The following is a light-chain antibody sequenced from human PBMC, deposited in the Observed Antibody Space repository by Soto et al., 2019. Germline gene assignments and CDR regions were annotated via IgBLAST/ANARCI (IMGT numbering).Light chain of an antibody. CDR1: KGISKF. J-gene: IGKJ5*01. Sequence: QESKGISKFLNWYQQKPGKAPKVXIYAASNLQTGVPSRFSGSGPGTEYTLTLSSLQPEDFATYYCERLNSYLSTFGQGTRLEIK. V-gene: IGKV1-9*01. CDR3: ERLNSYLST. CDR2: AAS.